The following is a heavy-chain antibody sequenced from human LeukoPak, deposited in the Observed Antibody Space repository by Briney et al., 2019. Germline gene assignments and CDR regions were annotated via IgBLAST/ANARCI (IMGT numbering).Heavy chain of an antibody. J-gene: IGHJ4*02. V-gene: IGHV3-21*01. D-gene: IGHD1-26*01. CDR2: ISSSSSYI. CDR1: GFTSSSYS. CDR3: ARDPDIVGPTTYFDY. Sequence: GGSLRLSCAASGFTSSSYSMNWVRQAPGKGLEWVSSISSSSSYIYYADSVKGRFTISRDNAKNSLYLQMNSLRAEDTAVYYCARDPDIVGPTTYFDYWGQGTLVTVSS.